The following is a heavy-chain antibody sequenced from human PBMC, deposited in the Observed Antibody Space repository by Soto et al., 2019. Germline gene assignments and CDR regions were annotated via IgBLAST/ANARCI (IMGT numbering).Heavy chain of an antibody. J-gene: IGHJ4*02. Sequence: PGGSLRLSCAASAFTFSNYAMHWVRQAPGKGLEWVALTSYDGNNEYYTDSVKGRFTISRDNSKNTLFLQMNSPRPEDTAVYYCAKDKGVFNWATSYFDYWGQGALGTVS. D-gene: IGHD1-1*01. CDR1: AFTFSNYA. CDR3: AKDKGVFNWATSYFDY. V-gene: IGHV3-30*18. CDR2: TSYDGNNE.